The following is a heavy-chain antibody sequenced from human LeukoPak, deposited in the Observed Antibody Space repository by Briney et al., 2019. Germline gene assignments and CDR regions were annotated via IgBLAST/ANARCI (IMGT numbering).Heavy chain of an antibody. J-gene: IGHJ5*02. CDR1: GGSFSGYY. CDR3: ARGYIVVVPAAYTENWFDP. CDR2: INHSGST. D-gene: IGHD2-2*01. Sequence: SETLSLTCAVYGGSFSGYYWSWIRQPPGKGLEWIGEINHSGSTNYNPSLKSRVTISVDTSKNQFSLKLSSVTAADTAVYYCARGYIVVVPAAYTENWFDPWGQGTLVTVSS. V-gene: IGHV4-34*01.